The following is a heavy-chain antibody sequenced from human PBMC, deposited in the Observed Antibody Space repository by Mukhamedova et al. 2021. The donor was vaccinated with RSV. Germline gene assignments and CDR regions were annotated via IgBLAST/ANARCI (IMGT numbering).Heavy chain of an antibody. V-gene: IGHV5-51*01. CDR2: IYPGDSET. J-gene: IGHJ6*03. CDR3: ARREGSGSYSSDYYYMDV. Sequence: VRQMPGKGLEWMGFIYPGDSETKYSPSFQGQVTISVDKSIRTAYLQWSSLKASATAMYYCARREGSGSYSSDYYYMDVWGKGTT. D-gene: IGHD3-10*01.